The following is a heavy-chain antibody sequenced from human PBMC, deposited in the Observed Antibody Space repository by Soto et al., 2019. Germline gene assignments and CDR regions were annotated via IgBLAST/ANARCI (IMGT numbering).Heavy chain of an antibody. V-gene: IGHV4-39*01. Sequence: QQRLQESGPGLVKPSETLSLTCSVSGASIRSTSSYWGWIRQPPGKWLEWIGSIYYSRSTHYSPSLKSRIIMSTDTSTNQFSLKLTSVTAGDTAVYCCTRHEGGAAADRPLDYWGKGTLVTASS. J-gene: IGHJ4*02. D-gene: IGHD6-13*01. CDR2: IYYSRST. CDR3: TRHEGGAAADRPLDY. CDR1: GASIRSTSSY.